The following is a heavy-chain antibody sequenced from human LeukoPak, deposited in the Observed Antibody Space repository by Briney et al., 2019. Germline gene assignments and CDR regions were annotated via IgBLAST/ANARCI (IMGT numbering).Heavy chain of an antibody. Sequence: GGSLRLSCAASGFTFSSYGMSWVRQAPGKGLEWVSAISGSGGSTYYADSVKGRFTISRDNSKNTLYLQMNSLRAEDTAVYYCAKKSLWFGEAPFDYWGQGTLVTVSS. D-gene: IGHD3-10*01. J-gene: IGHJ4*02. CDR1: GFTFSSYG. V-gene: IGHV3-23*01. CDR3: AKKSLWFGEAPFDY. CDR2: ISGSGGST.